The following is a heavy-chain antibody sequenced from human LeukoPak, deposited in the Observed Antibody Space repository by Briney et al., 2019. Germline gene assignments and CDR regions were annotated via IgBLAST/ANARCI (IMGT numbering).Heavy chain of an antibody. CDR1: GFPLSSYW. CDR3: ARDGITGTTLLSTH. J-gene: IGHJ4*02. V-gene: IGHV3-7*05. D-gene: IGHD1-7*01. Sequence: GGSLRLSCAASGFPLSSYWMSWVRQAPGKGLEWVANIKQEGSEKYYVDFVKGRFTISRDNAKNSLYLQMSSLRAEDTAIYYCARDGITGTTLLSTHWGQGTLVTVSS. CDR2: IKQEGSEK.